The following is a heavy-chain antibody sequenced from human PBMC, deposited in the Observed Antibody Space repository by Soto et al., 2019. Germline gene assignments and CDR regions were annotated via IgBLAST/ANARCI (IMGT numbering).Heavy chain of an antibody. D-gene: IGHD4-17*01. CDR1: GFTVSSNY. Sequence: EVQLVESGGGLVQPGGSLRLSCAASGFTVSSNYMSWVRQAPGKGLEGVSVIYSGGSTYYADSVKGRFTISRHNSKNTLYLLMNSLRAEDTAVYYCARDFRPPYGVRYFDYWGQGTLVTVSS. V-gene: IGHV3-53*04. J-gene: IGHJ4*02. CDR2: IYSGGST. CDR3: ARDFRPPYGVRYFDY.